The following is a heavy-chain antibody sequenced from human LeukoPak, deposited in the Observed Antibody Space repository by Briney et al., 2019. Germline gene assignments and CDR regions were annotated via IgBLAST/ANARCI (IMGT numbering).Heavy chain of an antibody. CDR3: ASRTHSYGDYYYYYGMDV. V-gene: IGHV3-30-3*01. D-gene: IGHD4-17*01. J-gene: IGHJ6*02. Sequence: GGSLRLSCAASGFTFSSYAMHWVRQAPGKGLEWVAVISYDGSNKYYVDSVKGRFTISRDNSKNTLYLQMNSLRAEDTAVYYCASRTHSYGDYYYYYGMDVWGQGTTVTVSS. CDR1: GFTFSSYA. CDR2: ISYDGSNK.